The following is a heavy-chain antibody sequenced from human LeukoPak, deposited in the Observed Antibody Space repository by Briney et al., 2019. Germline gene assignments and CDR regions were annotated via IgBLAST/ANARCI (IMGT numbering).Heavy chain of an antibody. CDR2: IYYSGST. V-gene: IGHV4-39*07. CDR1: GGSISSSSYY. CDR3: ARTRQQLVLFYYYGMDV. J-gene: IGHJ6*02. Sequence: PSETLSLTCTVSGGSISSSSYYWGWIRQPPGKGLEWIGSIYYSGSTYYNPSLKSRVTISVDTSKNQFSLKLSSVTAADTAVYYCARTRQQLVLFYYYGMDVWGQGTTVTVSS. D-gene: IGHD6-13*01.